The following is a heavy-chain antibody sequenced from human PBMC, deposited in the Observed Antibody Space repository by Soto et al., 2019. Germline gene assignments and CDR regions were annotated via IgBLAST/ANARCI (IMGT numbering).Heavy chain of an antibody. CDR3: ARSYYYDSTGYYRTFDY. Sequence: GGSLTLSCAASGFTFSGFAMNWVRQAPGKGLEWVAGISGSGGSTFYADSVRGRFTISRDDSENTLYLQMNSLRAADAALYFCARSYYYDSTGYYRTFDYWGPGTLVTVSS. V-gene: IGHV3-23*01. CDR1: GFTFSGFA. J-gene: IGHJ4*02. CDR2: ISGSGGST. D-gene: IGHD3-22*01.